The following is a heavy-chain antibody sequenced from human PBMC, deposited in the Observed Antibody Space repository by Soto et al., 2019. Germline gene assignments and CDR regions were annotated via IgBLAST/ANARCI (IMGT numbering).Heavy chain of an antibody. CDR2: ISYSGST. CDR1: GYSISSSNW. CDR3: AIMWYYDRSGYPNFYFDY. J-gene: IGHJ4*02. D-gene: IGHD3-22*01. Sequence: SETLSLTCAVSGYSISSSNWWGWIRQPPGKGLEWIGYISYSGSTYYNPSLKSRVTMPVDTSKNQFSLTLSSVTAVDTAVCYGAIMWYYDRSGYPNFYFDYWGQGTLVTVSS. V-gene: IGHV4-28*01.